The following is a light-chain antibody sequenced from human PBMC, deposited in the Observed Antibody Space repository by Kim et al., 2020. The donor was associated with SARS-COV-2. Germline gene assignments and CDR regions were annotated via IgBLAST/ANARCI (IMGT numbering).Light chain of an antibody. CDR2: GAS. Sequence: EIVLTQSPGPLSLSPGERATLSCRASQSVSSNYLAWYQKKPGQTPRLLIYGASIRATGIPDRFSGGGSGTDFTLTISRLEPEDFAVYYCQQYGRSPRTFGQGTKVDIK. V-gene: IGKV3-20*01. J-gene: IGKJ1*01. CDR1: QSVSSNY. CDR3: QQYGRSPRT.